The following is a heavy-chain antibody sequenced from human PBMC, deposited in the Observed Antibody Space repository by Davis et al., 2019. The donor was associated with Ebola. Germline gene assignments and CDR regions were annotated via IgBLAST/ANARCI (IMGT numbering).Heavy chain of an antibody. D-gene: IGHD6-13*01. CDR1: GFTLSRYD. CDR2: IGTAGDT. J-gene: IGHJ4*02. Sequence: GESPTIPCAASGFTLSRYDMHWVRQGPGKGLEWVSDIGTAGDTYYPGSVKGRFTISRENAKNSLYLQMNSLRAEDTAVYYCARGSQLVFDYWGQGTLVTVSS. V-gene: IGHV3-13*01. CDR3: ARGSQLVFDY.